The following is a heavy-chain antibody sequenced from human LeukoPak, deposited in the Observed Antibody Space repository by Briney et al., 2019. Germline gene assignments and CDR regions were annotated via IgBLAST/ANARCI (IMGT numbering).Heavy chain of an antibody. V-gene: IGHV4-34*01. CDR2: INHSGST. Sequence: SETLSLTCGVYGGSFSGYYWSWIRQPPGKGLEWIGEINHSGSTNYNPSLKSRVTISVDTSKNQFSLKLSSVTAADTAVYYCARVEDGYNFDYWGQGTLVTVSS. CDR3: ARVEDGYNFDY. CDR1: GGSFSGYY. J-gene: IGHJ4*02. D-gene: IGHD5-24*01.